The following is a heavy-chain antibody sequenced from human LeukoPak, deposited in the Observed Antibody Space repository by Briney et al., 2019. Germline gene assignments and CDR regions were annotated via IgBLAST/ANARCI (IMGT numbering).Heavy chain of an antibody. Sequence: PGGSLKLSCAASGFTFSGSAMHWVRQASGKGLEWVGRIRTKPNSYATAYAASVKGRFTISRDDSKNTAYLQMNSLRAEDTAVYYCARAVGNSEDFDYWGQGTLVTVSS. CDR2: IRTKPNSYAT. V-gene: IGHV3-73*01. D-gene: IGHD4-23*01. J-gene: IGHJ4*02. CDR3: ARAVGNSEDFDY. CDR1: GFTFSGSA.